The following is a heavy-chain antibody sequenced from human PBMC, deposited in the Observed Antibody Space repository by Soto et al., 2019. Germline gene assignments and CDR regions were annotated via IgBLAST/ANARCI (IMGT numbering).Heavy chain of an antibody. Sequence: SETLSLTCTVSGGSISSGDYYWSWIRQPPGKGLEWIGYIYYSGSTYYNPSLKSRVTISVDTSKNQFSLKLSSVTAADTAVYYCAGTGITMVRGVIETNARNKRSVDYWGQGTLVTVSS. CDR3: AGTGITMVRGVIETNARNKRSVDY. CDR1: GGSISSGDYY. CDR2: IYYSGST. J-gene: IGHJ4*02. V-gene: IGHV4-30-4*01. D-gene: IGHD3-10*01.